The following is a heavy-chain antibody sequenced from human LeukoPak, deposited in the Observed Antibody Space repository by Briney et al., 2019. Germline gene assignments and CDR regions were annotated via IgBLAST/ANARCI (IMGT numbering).Heavy chain of an antibody. V-gene: IGHV3-21*01. CDR3: AREITLDC. Sequence: PGGSLRLSCAASGFTFNTYTMNWVRQAPGKGLEWVSSINSGGIYTYYADSVKGRFTISRDNAKNSLYLQMNSLRADDTAVYFCAREITLDCWGQGTLVTVSS. J-gene: IGHJ4*02. CDR2: INSGGIYT. CDR1: GFTFNTYT. D-gene: IGHD3-16*01.